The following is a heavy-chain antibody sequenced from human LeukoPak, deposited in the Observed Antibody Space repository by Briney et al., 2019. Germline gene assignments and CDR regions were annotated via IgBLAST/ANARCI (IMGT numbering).Heavy chain of an antibody. D-gene: IGHD3-10*01. V-gene: IGHV3-30*02. Sequence: PGGSLRLSCAASGFTFSSYAMHWVRQAPDKGLEWVAFIRYDGSTKYYADSVRGRFTISRNSSKNTLYLQMNTLRAEDTALYYCAKWTWFGGDPAFDCWGQGTLVTVSS. CDR1: GFTFSSYA. J-gene: IGHJ4*02. CDR2: IRYDGSTK. CDR3: AKWTWFGGDPAFDC.